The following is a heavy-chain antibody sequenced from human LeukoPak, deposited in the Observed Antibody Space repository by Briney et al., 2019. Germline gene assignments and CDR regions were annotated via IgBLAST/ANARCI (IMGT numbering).Heavy chain of an antibody. V-gene: IGHV5-51*01. CDR2: IYPGGSDT. CDR3: ARLLLLWFGESIDAFDI. CDR1: GYFFTNYW. J-gene: IGHJ3*02. D-gene: IGHD3-10*01. Sequence: GESLKISCKGSGYFFTNYWIGWVRQMPGKGLEWMGVIYPGGSDTRYSPSFQGQVTISADKSISTAYLQWSSLKASDTAMYYCARLLLLWFGESIDAFDIWGQGTMVTVSS.